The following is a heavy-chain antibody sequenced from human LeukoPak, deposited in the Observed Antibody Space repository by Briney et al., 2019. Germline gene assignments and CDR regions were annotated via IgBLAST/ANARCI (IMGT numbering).Heavy chain of an antibody. CDR2: IRHDGGDK. CDR1: GFTFSSYG. Sequence: PTGGSLRLSCAASGFTFSSYGMHWVRQAPGKGLEWVAFIRHDGGDKYYADSVKGRFTISRDNSKNTLYLQMNSLRAEDTAVYYCAKGSMVRGVIIMSPYYFDYWGQGTLVTVSS. V-gene: IGHV3-30*02. J-gene: IGHJ4*02. CDR3: AKGSMVRGVIIMSPYYFDY. D-gene: IGHD3-10*01.